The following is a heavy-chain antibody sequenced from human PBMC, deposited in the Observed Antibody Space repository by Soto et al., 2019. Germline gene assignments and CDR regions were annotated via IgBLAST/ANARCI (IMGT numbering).Heavy chain of an antibody. CDR1: GGSTRNYF. J-gene: IGHJ5*02. Sequence: SETLSLTCTVSGGSTRNYFWSWIRQPPGKGLEWIGCIYYSGTTNYNSSLKSRVTISLDTSKDQFSLRLRSVTAADTAVYYCARYVNPYDTAVWFDPWGQGTLVTVSS. D-gene: IGHD3-9*01. CDR2: IYYSGTT. CDR3: ARYVNPYDTAVWFDP. V-gene: IGHV4-59*01.